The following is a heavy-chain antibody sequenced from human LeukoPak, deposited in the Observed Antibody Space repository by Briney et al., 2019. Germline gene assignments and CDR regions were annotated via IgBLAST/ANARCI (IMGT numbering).Heavy chain of an antibody. D-gene: IGHD3-10*01. V-gene: IGHV3-23*01. J-gene: IGHJ4*02. CDR3: AKDRVITMVRNY. CDR1: GFTFSSYA. CDR2: ISGSGGST. Sequence: GGSLRLSCAASGFTFSSYAMSWVRQAPGKGLEWVSAISGSGGSTYYSDSVKGRFTISRDNSKNTLYLQMNSLRAEDTAVYYCAKDRVITMVRNYWGQGTLVTVSS.